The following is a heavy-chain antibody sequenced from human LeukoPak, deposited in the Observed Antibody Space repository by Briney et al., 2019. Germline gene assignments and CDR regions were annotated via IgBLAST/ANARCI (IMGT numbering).Heavy chain of an antibody. CDR2: ISSSSSTI. J-gene: IGHJ6*02. CDR3: ASPNYYDSSGYYNPYNYGMDV. V-gene: IGHV3-48*02. D-gene: IGHD3-22*01. Sequence: PGGSLRLSCAASGFTFSSYSMNWVRQAPGKGLEWVSYISSSSSTIYYAASVKGRFTISRDNAKNSLYLQMNSLRDEDTAVYYCASPNYYDSSGYYNPYNYGMDVWGQGTTVTVSS. CDR1: GFTFSSYS.